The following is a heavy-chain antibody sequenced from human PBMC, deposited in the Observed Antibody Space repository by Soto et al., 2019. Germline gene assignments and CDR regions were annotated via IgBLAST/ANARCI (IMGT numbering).Heavy chain of an antibody. Sequence: QVQLVESGGGVVQPGRSLRLSCAASGFTFSSYGMHWVRQAPGKGLEWVAVVSYDGSNKYYADSVKGRFTISRDNSKNTLLLQMNSLRAGDTALYYCAKEYGDYEYYYYGMDVWGQGTTVTVSS. D-gene: IGHD4-17*01. CDR1: GFTFSSYG. CDR2: VSYDGSNK. J-gene: IGHJ6*02. V-gene: IGHV3-30*18. CDR3: AKEYGDYEYYYYGMDV.